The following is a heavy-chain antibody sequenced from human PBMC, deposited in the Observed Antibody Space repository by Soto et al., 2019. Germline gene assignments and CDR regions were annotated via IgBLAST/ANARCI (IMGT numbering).Heavy chain of an antibody. D-gene: IGHD4-17*01. CDR2: ISAGRIT. CDR3: TKVRGDPV. CDR1: GFTFSNYA. J-gene: IGHJ6*04. Sequence: EVQVLESGGDLVQPGGSLRLSCAASGFTFSNYAMNWVRQAPGKGPEWVSGISAGRITYYADSVKGRFTISRDNSKSTLFLQMDSLRAEDTALYYCTKVRGDPVWGKGTTVTVSS. V-gene: IGHV3-23*01.